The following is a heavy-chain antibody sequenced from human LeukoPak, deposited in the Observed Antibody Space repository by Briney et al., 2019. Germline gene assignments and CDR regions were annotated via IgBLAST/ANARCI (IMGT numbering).Heavy chain of an antibody. CDR3: ARDVSFWSGYYYYGMDV. V-gene: IGHV1-46*01. Sequence: ASVKVSCKASGYTFTSYYMHWVRQAPGQGLEWMGIINPSGGSTSYAQKFQDRVTMTRDTSTSTVYMELSSLRSEDTAVYYCARDVSFWSGYYYYGMDVWGQGTTVTVSS. CDR1: GYTFTSYY. J-gene: IGHJ6*02. D-gene: IGHD3-3*01. CDR2: INPSGGST.